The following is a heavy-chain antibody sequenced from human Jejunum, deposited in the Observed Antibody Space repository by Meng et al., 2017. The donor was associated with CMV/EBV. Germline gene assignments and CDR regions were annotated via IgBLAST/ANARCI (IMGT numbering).Heavy chain of an antibody. D-gene: IGHD5-18*01. CDR2: VSYSGYT. Sequence: LTCTVSGASLSGYYWHWIRQPPGRGLEWIGYVSYSGYTSYNPSLKSRVTISGDTSKNQFFLQLTSVTAADTAVYYCAREYSSSDYWGQGKRVTVSS. CDR3: AREYSSSDY. CDR1: GASLSGYY. V-gene: IGHV4-59*01. J-gene: IGHJ4*02.